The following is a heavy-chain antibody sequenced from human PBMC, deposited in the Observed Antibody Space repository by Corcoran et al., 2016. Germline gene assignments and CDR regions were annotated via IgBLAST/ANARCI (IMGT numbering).Heavy chain of an antibody. CDR1: GFTFSNGW. Sequence: EVQLVESGGGLIQPGGSLRLSCAASGFTFSNGWMSWVRQAPGEGLEWVGRIKSKTDGGTTDYAAPVKGRFTISRDDSKNTMYLQMNSLKTEDTAVYYSTTDLTYYYDSSGYRPDDAFDIWGQGTMVTVSS. J-gene: IGHJ3*02. CDR2: IKSKTDGGTT. V-gene: IGHV3-15*01. D-gene: IGHD3-22*01. CDR3: TTDLTYYYDSSGYRPDDAFDI.